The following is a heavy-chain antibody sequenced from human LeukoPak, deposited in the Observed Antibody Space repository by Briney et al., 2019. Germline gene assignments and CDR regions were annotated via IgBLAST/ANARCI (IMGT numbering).Heavy chain of an antibody. CDR1: GFTFTTHW. V-gene: IGHV3-74*01. J-gene: IGHJ4*02. CDR2: IKPDGSDT. D-gene: IGHD5-12*01. Sequence: PGGSLRLSCGASGFTFTTHWIHWVRQAPGKGLVWVSRIKPDGSDTNYADSVKGRFTISRDNAENTVYLQMNSLRAEDTAVYYCARGKYGGYIIDYWGQGTLVTVSS. CDR3: ARGKYGGYIIDY.